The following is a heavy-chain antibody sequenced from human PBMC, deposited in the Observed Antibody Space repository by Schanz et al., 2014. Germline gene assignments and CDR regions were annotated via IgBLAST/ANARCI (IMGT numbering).Heavy chain of an antibody. CDR1: GGSMAGYY. V-gene: IGHV4-59*01. CDR2: FYYTGSF. D-gene: IGHD3-22*01. Sequence: QVQLQESGPGLVKPSETLSLTCTVSGGSMAGYYWSFIRQPPGKGLEWIGYFYYTGSFNYNPSLKRRANISMDTSKNQFSLKLSSVTAADTAVYYCARSLSGYKYYFDYWGQGALVTVSS. J-gene: IGHJ4*02. CDR3: ARSLSGYKYYFDY.